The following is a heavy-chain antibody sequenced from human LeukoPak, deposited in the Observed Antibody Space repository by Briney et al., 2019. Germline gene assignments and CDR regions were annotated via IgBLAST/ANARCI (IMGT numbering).Heavy chain of an antibody. CDR3: ARDRGTVVTN. CDR1: GGSISSGGYS. CDR2: IYHSGST. V-gene: IGHV4-30-2*01. Sequence: SETLSLTCAVSGGSISSGGYSWSWIRQPPGKGLEWIGYIYHSGSTCYNPSLKSRVTISVDRSKNQFSLKLSSVTAADTAVYYCARDRGTVVTNWGQGTLVTVSS. D-gene: IGHD4-23*01. J-gene: IGHJ4*02.